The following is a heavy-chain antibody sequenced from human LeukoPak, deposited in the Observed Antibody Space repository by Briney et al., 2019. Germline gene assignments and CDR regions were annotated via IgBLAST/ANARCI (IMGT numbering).Heavy chain of an antibody. D-gene: IGHD6-13*01. Sequence: SQTLSLTCTVSGGSISSGDYYWSWIRQPPGKGLEWIGYIYYSGSTYYNPSLKSRVTISVDTSKNQFSLKLSSVTAADTAVYYCARVHIAAAGSNWFDPWGQGTLVTVSS. V-gene: IGHV4-30-4*01. CDR3: ARVHIAAAGSNWFDP. CDR1: GGSISSGDYY. J-gene: IGHJ5*02. CDR2: IYYSGST.